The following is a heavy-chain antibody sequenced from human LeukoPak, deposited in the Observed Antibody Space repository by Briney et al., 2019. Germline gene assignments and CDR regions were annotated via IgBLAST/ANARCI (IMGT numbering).Heavy chain of an antibody. Sequence: PSEALSLTCAVYGGSFSGYYWSWIRQPPGKGLEWIGEINHSGSTNYNPSLKSRVTISVDTSKNQFSLKLSSVTAADTAVYYCARGRSWGYYGSGSYRDYYFDYWGQGTLVTVSS. CDR3: ARGRSWGYYGSGSYRDYYFDY. CDR2: INHSGST. J-gene: IGHJ4*02. D-gene: IGHD3-10*01. CDR1: GGSFSGYY. V-gene: IGHV4-34*01.